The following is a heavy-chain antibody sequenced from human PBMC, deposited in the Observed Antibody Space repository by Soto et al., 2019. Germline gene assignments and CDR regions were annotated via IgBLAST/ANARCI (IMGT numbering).Heavy chain of an antibody. Sequence: SDTLSLTCAVYGGSFSGYYWSWIRQPPGKGLEWIGEINHSGSTNYNPSLKSRVTISVDTSKNQFSLKLSSVTAADTAVYYCATMSDTYYYYYGMDVWGQGTTVTVSS. CDR2: INHSGST. V-gene: IGHV4-34*01. CDR3: ATMSDTYYYYYGMDV. D-gene: IGHD3-22*01. CDR1: GGSFSGYY. J-gene: IGHJ6*02.